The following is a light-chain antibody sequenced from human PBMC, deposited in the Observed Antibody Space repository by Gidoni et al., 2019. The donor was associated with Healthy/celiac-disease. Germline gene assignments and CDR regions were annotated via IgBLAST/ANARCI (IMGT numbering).Light chain of an antibody. Sequence: EIVLTQSPATLSLSPGERATLSCRASQSVSSYLAWYQQKPGQAPRLLIYDASNRATGIPARSSGSGSGTDFPLTIRSLEPEDFAVYYCQQRSNCLFGQGTRLEIK. CDR1: QSVSSY. V-gene: IGKV3-11*01. CDR3: QQRSNCL. CDR2: DAS. J-gene: IGKJ5*01.